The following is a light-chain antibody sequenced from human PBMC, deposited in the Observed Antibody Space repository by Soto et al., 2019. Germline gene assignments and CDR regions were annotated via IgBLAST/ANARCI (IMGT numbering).Light chain of an antibody. CDR1: QSISTY. V-gene: IGKV1-39*01. J-gene: IGKJ2*01. CDR2: AAS. Sequence: IPMTQSPPPLSASVGDRVTITCRASQSISTYLNWYQQKPGTAPKLLIYAASNLQSGVPSRFSGSGSGTDFTLTISSLQPEDFATYYCQQSYGTPPTFGQGTKLQI. CDR3: QQSYGTPPT.